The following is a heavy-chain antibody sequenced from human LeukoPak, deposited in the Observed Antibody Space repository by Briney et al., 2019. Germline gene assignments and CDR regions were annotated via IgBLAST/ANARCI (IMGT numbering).Heavy chain of an antibody. CDR2: IGTAGDT. Sequence: GGSLRLSCAGSGFTFSSYDMHWVRQATGKGLEWVSAIGTAGDTYYPGSVKGRFTISRENAKNSLYLQMNSLRAGDTAVYYCARGSSSSSFSDFDYWGQGTLVTVSS. CDR1: GFTFSSYD. V-gene: IGHV3-13*01. D-gene: IGHD6-6*01. J-gene: IGHJ4*02. CDR3: ARGSSSSSFSDFDY.